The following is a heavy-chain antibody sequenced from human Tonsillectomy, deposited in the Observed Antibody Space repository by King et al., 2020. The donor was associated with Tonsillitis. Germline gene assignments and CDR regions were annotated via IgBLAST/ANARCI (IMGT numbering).Heavy chain of an antibody. CDR1: GFTFSRYW. CDR3: ARESSGYERNYYYYYMDV. J-gene: IGHJ6*03. Sequence: VQLVESGGGLVQPGGSLRLSCAVSGFTFSRYWMSWVRQAPGKGLEGVANIKQDGSEKYYVDSVRGRFTISSDNAKNSLYVQMNSLKAEDTAGYYFARESSGYERNYYYYYMDVWGKGTTVTVSS. D-gene: IGHD3-22*01. CDR2: IKQDGSEK. V-gene: IGHV3-7*03.